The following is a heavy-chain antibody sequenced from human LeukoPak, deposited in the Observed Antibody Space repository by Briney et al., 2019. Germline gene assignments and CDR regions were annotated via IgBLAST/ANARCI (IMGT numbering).Heavy chain of an antibody. CDR3: AKAVAASWYYFDY. CDR1: GFTFSGFW. D-gene: IGHD2-15*01. CDR2: INSDGSEG. J-gene: IGHJ4*02. V-gene: IGHV3-7*03. Sequence: GGSLRLSCALSGFTFSGFWMSWSRQAPGKGLEWVASINSDGSEGYYADVVKGRFTISRDNAKNSLYLQINSLRAEDTAVYYCAKAVAASWYYFDYWGQGTLVTVSS.